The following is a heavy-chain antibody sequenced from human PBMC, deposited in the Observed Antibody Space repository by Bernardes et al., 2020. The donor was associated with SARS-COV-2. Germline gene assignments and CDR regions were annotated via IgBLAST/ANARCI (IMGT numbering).Heavy chain of an antibody. D-gene: IGHD2-8*01. CDR2: IYYSGPT. J-gene: IGHJ6*01. CDR3: ARHWRDCSNGVCKTYYYYGLDV. Sequence: SEALSFTCTVSGGSINYFYWIWIRKTPGKGLEWIGYIYYSGPTEYNPSLKSRVTISVDASQNQVSLRLRSLPAADTAVYYCARHWRDCSNGVCKTYYYYGLDVWGQGTTVTVSS. V-gene: IGHV4-59*01. CDR1: GGSINYFY.